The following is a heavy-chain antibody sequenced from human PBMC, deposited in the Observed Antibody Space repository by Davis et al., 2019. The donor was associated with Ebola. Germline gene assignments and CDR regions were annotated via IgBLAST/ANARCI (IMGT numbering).Heavy chain of an antibody. D-gene: IGHD3-10*01. Sequence: ASVKVSCKASGGTFSSYAISWVRQAPGQGLEWMGWINPNSGGTNYAQKFQGRVTMTRDTSISTAYMELSRLRSDDTAVYYCARGDPTMAAGEFAFDIWGQGTMVTVSS. J-gene: IGHJ3*02. CDR3: ARGDPTMAAGEFAFDI. CDR1: GGTFSSYA. CDR2: INPNSGGT. V-gene: IGHV1-2*02.